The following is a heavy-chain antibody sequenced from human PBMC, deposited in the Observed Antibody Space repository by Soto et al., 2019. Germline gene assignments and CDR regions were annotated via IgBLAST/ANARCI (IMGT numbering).Heavy chain of an antibody. V-gene: IGHV3-74*01. J-gene: IGHJ4*02. CDR3: ARDVPGDGIDY. CDR2: INSDGSDT. CDR1: GFTFNRNW. Sequence: PGGSLRLSCAASGFTFNRNWMHWVRQGPEKGLVWVSRINSDGSDTDYADSVKGRFTISRDNAKNTLYLQMNSLRVEDMALYYCARDVPGDGIDYWGQGTLVTVSS. D-gene: IGHD1-1*01.